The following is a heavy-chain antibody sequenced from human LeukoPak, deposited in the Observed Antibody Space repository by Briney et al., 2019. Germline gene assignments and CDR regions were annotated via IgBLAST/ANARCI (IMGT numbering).Heavy chain of an antibody. CDR2: IYSVSST. V-gene: IGHV3-53*01. J-gene: IGHJ4*02. D-gene: IGHD6-19*01. CDR3: AKLSSGASGY. Sequence: PGGSLRLSCAVSGFTVSSNYMSWVRQAPGKGLEWVSVIYSVSSTSYADSVKGRFTISRDNSKNTLYLQMNSLRAEDTAVYYCAKLSSGASGYWGPGTLVTVSS. CDR1: GFTVSSNY.